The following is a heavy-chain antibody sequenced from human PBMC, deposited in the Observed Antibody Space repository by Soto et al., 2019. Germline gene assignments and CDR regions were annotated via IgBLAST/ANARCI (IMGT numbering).Heavy chain of an antibody. J-gene: IGHJ4*02. CDR2: LNPNSGDT. D-gene: IGHD6-19*01. CDR3: TTAGGGWYLY. Sequence: QVQLVQSGAEVKKPGASVKVSCKASGYTFSSYDINWVRQATGQGLEWMGWLNPNSGDTGYAQKFQGRVTLTRNTSIDTAYKALRSMTSDDPAVYSCTTAGGGWYLYWGQGTLVTVSS. CDR1: GYTFSSYD. V-gene: IGHV1-8*01.